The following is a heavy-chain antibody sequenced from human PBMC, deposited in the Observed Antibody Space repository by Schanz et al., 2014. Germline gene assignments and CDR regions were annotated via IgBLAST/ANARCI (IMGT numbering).Heavy chain of an antibody. CDR3: AKDGGCSSTNCHDFVVPELPFES. D-gene: IGHD2-2*01. Sequence: EVQLLESGGGLVQPGGSLRLSCAVSGFTFSSYAMSWVRQAPGKGLEWVSSISGGGGSTRYGDSLRGRFYISRDNSKNTLYLQMSSLRGDDTAVYYCAKDGGCSSTNCHDFVVPELPFESWGQGTLVTVSS. CDR2: ISGGGGST. V-gene: IGHV3-23*01. CDR1: GFTFSSYA. J-gene: IGHJ4*02.